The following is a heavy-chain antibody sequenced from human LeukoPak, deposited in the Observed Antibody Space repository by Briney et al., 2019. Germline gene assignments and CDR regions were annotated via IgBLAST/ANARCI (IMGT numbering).Heavy chain of an antibody. CDR1: GGSISSSSYY. Sequence: SETLSLTCTVSGGSISSSSYYWGWIRQPPGKGLEWIGSIYYSGSTYYTPSLKSRVTISVDTSKNQFSLKLSSVTAADTAVYYCARDLGYGGKGGIDYWGQGTLVTVSS. CDR2: IYYSGST. CDR3: ARDLGYGGKGGIDY. V-gene: IGHV4-39*07. J-gene: IGHJ4*02. D-gene: IGHD4-23*01.